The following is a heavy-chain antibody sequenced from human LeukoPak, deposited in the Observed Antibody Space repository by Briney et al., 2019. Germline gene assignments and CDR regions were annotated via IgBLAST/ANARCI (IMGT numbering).Heavy chain of an antibody. Sequence: PGGSLRLSCAASGFTFSSYAMSWVRQAPGKGLEWVSAISGSGGSTYCADSVKGRFTISRDNSKNTLYLQMNSLRAEDTAVYYCAKGIAAAGIPDFDYWGQGTLVTVSS. CDR3: AKGIAAAGIPDFDY. J-gene: IGHJ4*02. CDR2: ISGSGGST. CDR1: GFTFSSYA. D-gene: IGHD6-13*01. V-gene: IGHV3-23*01.